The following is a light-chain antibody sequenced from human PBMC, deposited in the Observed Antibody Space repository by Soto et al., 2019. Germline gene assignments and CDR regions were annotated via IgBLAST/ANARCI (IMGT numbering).Light chain of an antibody. Sequence: EIVLTQSPATLSLSPGERATLSCRASQSVGGFLAWYQQKSGQAPRLLIYDTSKRVTGIPARFSGSGSGTDFTLTISSREPEDFAVYHCQHRSNWPPMYTFGQGTKLQIK. CDR3: QHRSNWPPMYT. V-gene: IGKV3-11*01. J-gene: IGKJ2*01. CDR1: QSVGGF. CDR2: DTS.